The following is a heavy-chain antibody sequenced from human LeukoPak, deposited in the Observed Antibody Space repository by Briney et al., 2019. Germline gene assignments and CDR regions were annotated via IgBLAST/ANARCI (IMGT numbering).Heavy chain of an antibody. V-gene: IGHV1-8*03. CDR3: ARVDTAMAYFDY. Sequence: ASVKVSCKASGYTFTSYDINWVRQATGQGLEWMGWMNPNSGNTGYAQKFQGRVTITRNTSISTAYMELSSLRSEDTAVYYCARVDTAMAYFDYWGQGTLVTVSS. J-gene: IGHJ4*02. D-gene: IGHD5-18*01. CDR1: GYTFTSYD. CDR2: MNPNSGNT.